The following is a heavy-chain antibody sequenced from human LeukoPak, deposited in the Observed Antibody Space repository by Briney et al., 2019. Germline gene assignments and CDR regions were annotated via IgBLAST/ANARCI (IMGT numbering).Heavy chain of an antibody. V-gene: IGHV4-34*01. CDR2: INHSGST. Sequence: SETLSLTCAVYGGSFSGYYWSWIRQPPGKGLEWIGEINHSGSTNYNPSLKSRVTISVDTSKNQFSLKLSSVTAADTAVYYCARVSILYGSGSYYNYLDYWGQGTLVTVSS. D-gene: IGHD3-10*01. CDR1: GGSFSGYY. J-gene: IGHJ4*02. CDR3: ARVSILYGSGSYYNYLDY.